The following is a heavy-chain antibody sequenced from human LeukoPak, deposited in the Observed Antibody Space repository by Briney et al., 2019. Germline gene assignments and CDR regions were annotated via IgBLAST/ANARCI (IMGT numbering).Heavy chain of an antibody. CDR2: IYSGGST. J-gene: IGHJ3*02. V-gene: IGHV3-53*01. D-gene: IGHD6-13*01. CDR3: ARGRWYLHGPDAFDI. CDR1: GFTVSSNY. Sequence: PGGSLRLSCAASGFTVSSNYMSWVRQAPGKGLEWVSVIYSGGSTYYADSVKGRFTISRDNSKNTLYLQMNSLRAEDTAVYYCARGRWYLHGPDAFDIWGQGTMVTVSS.